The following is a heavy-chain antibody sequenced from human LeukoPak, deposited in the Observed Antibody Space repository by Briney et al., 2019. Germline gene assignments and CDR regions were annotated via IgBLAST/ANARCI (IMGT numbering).Heavy chain of an antibody. CDR1: GFTFSSYG. D-gene: IGHD1-1*01. V-gene: IGHV3-33*01. CDR3: ARDERGFDY. CDR2: IWYDGSNK. J-gene: IGHJ4*02. Sequence: GRSLRLSCAASGFTFSSYGMRWVRQAPGKGLEWVAVIWYDGSNKYYADSVKGRFTISRDNSKNTLYLQMNSLRAEDTAVYYCARDERGFDYWGQGTLVTVSS.